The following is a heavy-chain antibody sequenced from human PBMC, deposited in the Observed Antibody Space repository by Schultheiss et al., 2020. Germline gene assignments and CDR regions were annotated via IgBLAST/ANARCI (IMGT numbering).Heavy chain of an antibody. CDR2: IIPIFGTA. D-gene: IGHD3-22*01. CDR1: GGTFSSYA. J-gene: IGHJ6*02. Sequence: SVKVSCKASGGTFSSYAISWVRQAPGQGLEWMGGIIPIFGTANYAQKFQGRVTITADESTSTAYMELSSLRAEDTAVYYCARDDYYYDSSGYYSPSNYYYYYGMDVWGPGTTVTVAS. V-gene: IGHV1-69*13. CDR3: ARDDYYYDSSGYYSPSNYYYYYGMDV.